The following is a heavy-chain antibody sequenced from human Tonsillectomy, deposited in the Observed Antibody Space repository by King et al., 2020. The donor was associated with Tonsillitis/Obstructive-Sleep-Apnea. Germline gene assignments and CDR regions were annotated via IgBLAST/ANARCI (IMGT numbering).Heavy chain of an antibody. D-gene: IGHD4-17*01. J-gene: IGHJ4*02. CDR3: AGDPTSVTAWGF. CDR2: IYTADRT. CDR1: GFSVSYNY. Sequence: VQLVESGGGLIQPGGSLRLSCAASGFSVSYNYMSWVRQAPGKGLEWVATIYTADRTDYADSVRGRFNISRDNSKNTLFFQMNSLRAEDTAMYYCAGDPTSVTAWGFWGQGTLVTVSS. V-gene: IGHV3-53*01.